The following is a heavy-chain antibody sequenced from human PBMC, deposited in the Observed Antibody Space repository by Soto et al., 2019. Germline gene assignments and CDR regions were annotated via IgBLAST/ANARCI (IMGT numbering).Heavy chain of an antibody. CDR3: ARDGVDCSSTSCQGRWFDP. Sequence: ASVKVSCKASGYTFTGHIMHLVRQAPGQGPEWMGWINPNSGGTNYAQKFQGWVTMTRDTSISTAYMELSRLRSDDTAVYYCARDGVDCSSTSCQGRWFDPWGQGTLVTVSS. V-gene: IGHV1-2*04. CDR2: INPNSGGT. CDR1: GYTFTGHI. J-gene: IGHJ5*02. D-gene: IGHD2-2*01.